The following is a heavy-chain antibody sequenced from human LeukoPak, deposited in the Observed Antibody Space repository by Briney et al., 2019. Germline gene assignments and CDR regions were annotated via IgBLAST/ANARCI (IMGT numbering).Heavy chain of an antibody. CDR2: INHSGST. V-gene: IGHV4-34*01. D-gene: IGHD3-3*01. Sequence: SETLSLTCAVYGGSFSGYYWSWIRQPPGKGLEWIGEINHSGSTNYNPSLKSRVTMSVDTSKNQFSLKLSSVTAEDTAVYYCARLAFWSGYWGTYYYYYMDVWGKGTTVTVSS. CDR3: ARLAFWSGYWGTYYYYYMDV. CDR1: GGSFSGYY. J-gene: IGHJ6*03.